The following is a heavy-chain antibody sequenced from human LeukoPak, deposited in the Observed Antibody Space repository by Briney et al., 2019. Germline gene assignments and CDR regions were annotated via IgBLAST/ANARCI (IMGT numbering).Heavy chain of an antibody. V-gene: IGHV4-61*08. CDR3: ARGGEDYDFWSGYYHEYYYYYGMDV. CDR2: IYYSGST. Sequence: SETLSLTSTVSVGSISSGGYYWSWIRQHPGKGLEWIGYIYYSGSTNYNPPLKSRVTLSLDTSKNKFSLKLSSVTAADTAVYYCARGGEDYDFWSGYYHEYYYYYGMDVWGQGTTVTVSS. CDR1: VGSISSGGYY. D-gene: IGHD3-3*01. J-gene: IGHJ6*02.